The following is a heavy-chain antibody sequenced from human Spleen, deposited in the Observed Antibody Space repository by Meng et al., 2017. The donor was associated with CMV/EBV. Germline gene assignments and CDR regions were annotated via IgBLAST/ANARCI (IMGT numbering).Heavy chain of an antibody. V-gene: IGHV4-4*02. D-gene: IGHD2-21*02. Sequence: QVQLPESGPGLVKPSGTLSLTCAVSGGSNISSNLWTWVRQVPGKGLEWIGEIYQSGITNYNPSLKSRVTISVDKFKNQFSLKLGSGTAADTAVYYCARIERRRILKYCGSDCSTTDYWGQGTLVTVSS. J-gene: IGHJ4*02. CDR2: IYQSGIT. CDR1: GGSNISSNL. CDR3: ARIERRRILKYCGSDCSTTDY.